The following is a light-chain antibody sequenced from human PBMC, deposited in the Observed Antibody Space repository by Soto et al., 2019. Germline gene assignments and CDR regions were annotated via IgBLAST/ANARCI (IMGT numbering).Light chain of an antibody. Sequence: QSVLTQPPSVSGAPGQRVTISCTGSSSNIGADYDVHWYQQRPGTAPKLLIFGNNNRPSGVPDRFSGSKSGTSASLAITGIQAEDEGDYYCQSYDSTMSARYVFGTGNKVTVL. CDR3: QSYDSTMSARYV. CDR2: GNN. J-gene: IGLJ1*01. CDR1: SSNIGADYD. V-gene: IGLV1-40*01.